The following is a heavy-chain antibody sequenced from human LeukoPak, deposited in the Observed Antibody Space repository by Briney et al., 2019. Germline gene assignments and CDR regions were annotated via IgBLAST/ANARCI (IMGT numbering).Heavy chain of an antibody. J-gene: IGHJ3*02. Sequence: PSETLSLTCTVSGGSISSYYWSWIRQPPGKGLEWIGYIYYSGSTNYNPSLKSRVTISVDTSKNQFSLKLSSVTAADTAVYYCASTVRGVIIEGPVTDAFGIWGQGTMVTVSS. V-gene: IGHV4-59*08. CDR3: ASTVRGVIIEGPVTDAFGI. CDR2: IYYSGST. D-gene: IGHD3-10*01. CDR1: GGSISSYY.